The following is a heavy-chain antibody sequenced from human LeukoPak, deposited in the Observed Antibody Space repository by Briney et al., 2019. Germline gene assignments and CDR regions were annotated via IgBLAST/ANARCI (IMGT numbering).Heavy chain of an antibody. CDR2: ISSSSSTI. CDR3: ARARWYSGSYGLDY. Sequence: GGSLRLSCAASGFTFSSCSVNWVRQAPGKGLEWVSYISSSSSTIYYADSVKGRFTISRDNAKNSLYLQMNSLRDEDTSVYYCARARWYSGSYGLDYWGQGTLVTVSS. D-gene: IGHD1-26*01. V-gene: IGHV3-48*02. J-gene: IGHJ4*02. CDR1: GFTFSSCS.